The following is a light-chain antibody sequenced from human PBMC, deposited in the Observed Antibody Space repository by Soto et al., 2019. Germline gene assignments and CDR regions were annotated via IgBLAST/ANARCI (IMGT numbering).Light chain of an antibody. J-gene: IGLJ3*02. V-gene: IGLV4-60*02. Sequence: QLVLTQSSSASASLGSSVKLTCTLSSGHSSYIIAWHQQQPGKAPRYLMKLEGSGSYNKGSGVPDRFSGSSSGADRYLTISNLQFEDEAAYYCETWDSNTRAFGGGTKLTVL. CDR3: ETWDSNTRA. CDR2: LEGSGSY. CDR1: SGHSSYI.